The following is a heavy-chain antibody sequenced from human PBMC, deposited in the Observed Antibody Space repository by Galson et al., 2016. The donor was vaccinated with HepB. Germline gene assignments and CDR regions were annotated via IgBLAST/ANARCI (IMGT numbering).Heavy chain of an antibody. D-gene: IGHD4-23*01. CDR3: ASDHGGNPGSDY. V-gene: IGHV3-23*01. CDR2: INRYGATT. J-gene: IGHJ4*02. Sequence: SLRLSCAASGFFFSGRAMSWVRQAPGKGLEWVSGINRYGATTGYAASVKGRFTISRDNSNNTLYLQMNSLTTEDTAVYYCASDHGGNPGSDYWGQGTLVTVSS. CDR1: GFFFSGRA.